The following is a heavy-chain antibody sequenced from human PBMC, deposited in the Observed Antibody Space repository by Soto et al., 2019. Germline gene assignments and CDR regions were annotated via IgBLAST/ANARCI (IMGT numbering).Heavy chain of an antibody. CDR3: ARHDCISSSCYYYYYYSMDV. V-gene: IGHV1-69*12. J-gene: IGHJ6*02. Sequence: QVQLVQSGAEVKKPGSSVKVSCKTSGGTFSSYAISWVRQAPGQGLEWMGGIIPIFDTANYAQKFQGRVTTPAAESTSTAHMELSSLRSEDTAVYYCARHDCISSSCYYYYYYSMDVWGQGTTVTVSS. CDR1: GGTFSSYA. D-gene: IGHD2-2*01. CDR2: IIPIFDTA.